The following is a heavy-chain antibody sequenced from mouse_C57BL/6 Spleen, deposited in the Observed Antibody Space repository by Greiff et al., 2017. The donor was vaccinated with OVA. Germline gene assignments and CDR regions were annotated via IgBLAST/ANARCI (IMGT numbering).Heavy chain of an antibody. J-gene: IGHJ2*01. CDR1: GYTFTDYY. V-gene: IGHV1-26*01. CDR2: INPNNGGT. Sequence: VQLQQSGPELVKPGASVKISCKASGYTFTDYYMNWVKQSHGKSLEWIGDINPNNGGTSYNQKFKGKATLTVDKSSSTAYMELRSLTSEDSAVYYCAREDYGSSQYYFDYWGQGTTLTVSS. D-gene: IGHD1-1*01. CDR3: AREDYGSSQYYFDY.